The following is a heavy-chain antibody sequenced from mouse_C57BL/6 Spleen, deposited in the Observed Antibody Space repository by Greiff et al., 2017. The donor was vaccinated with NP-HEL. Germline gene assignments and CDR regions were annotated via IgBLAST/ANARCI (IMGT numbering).Heavy chain of an antibody. Sequence: VQLQQSGAELVRPGSSVKLSCKASGYTFTSYWMHWVKQRPIQGLEWSGNIDPSDSETHYNQKIKDKATLTVDKSSNTAYMQLSSLTSEDSAVYYGAMSDDYYCAMAYWGQGTSVTVSS. CDR3: AMSDDYYCAMAY. CDR1: GYTFTSYW. V-gene: IGHV1-52*01. J-gene: IGHJ4*01. CDR2: IDPSDSET. D-gene: IGHD2-4*01.